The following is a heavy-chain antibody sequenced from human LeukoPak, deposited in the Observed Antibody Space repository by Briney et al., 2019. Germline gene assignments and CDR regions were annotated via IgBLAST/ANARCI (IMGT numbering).Heavy chain of an antibody. Sequence: PSETLSLTCAVYGGSFSGYYWSWIRQPRGKGLEWIGEINHSGSTNYNPSLKSRVTISVDTSKNQFSLKLSSVTAADTAVYYCARAYSSGLHNRHFQHWGQGTLVTVSS. V-gene: IGHV4-34*01. CDR3: ARAYSSGLHNRHFQH. J-gene: IGHJ1*01. D-gene: IGHD6-19*01. CDR2: INHSGST. CDR1: GGSFSGYY.